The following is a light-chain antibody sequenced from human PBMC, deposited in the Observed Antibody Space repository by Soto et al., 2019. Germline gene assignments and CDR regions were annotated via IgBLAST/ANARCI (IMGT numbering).Light chain of an antibody. CDR2: AAS. CDR3: QKYFSAPWT. CDR1: QAIRNN. V-gene: IGKV1-27*01. Sequence: DIQMTQSPSSLSASVGDRVTITCRASQAIRNNLAWYQQKPGKVPKLLIYAASTLQSGVPSRFSGSGSGTDFTLTISSLQPGDVATYYCQKYFSAPWTFGQGTKVDIK. J-gene: IGKJ1*01.